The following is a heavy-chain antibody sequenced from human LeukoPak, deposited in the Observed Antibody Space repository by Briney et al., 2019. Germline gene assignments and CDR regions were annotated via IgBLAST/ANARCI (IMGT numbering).Heavy chain of an antibody. D-gene: IGHD3-22*01. CDR2: INPSGGST. V-gene: IGHV1-46*01. CDR1: GYTFSTYN. CDR3: ARDNSPPGDSSGYLMPCDY. Sequence: ASVKVSCKASGYTFSTYNIHWERQAPGQGLEWMGIINPSGGSTSYAQKFQGRVTMTRDTSTSTVYMELRSLRSEDTAVYYCARDNSPPGDSSGYLMPCDYWGQGTLVTVSS. J-gene: IGHJ4*02.